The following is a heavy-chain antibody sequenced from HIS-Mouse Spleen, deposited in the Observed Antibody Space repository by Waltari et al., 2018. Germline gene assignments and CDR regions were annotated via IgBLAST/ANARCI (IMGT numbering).Heavy chain of an antibody. CDR3: AKDNGSGDSSGYYFDY. V-gene: IGHV3-9*01. CDR1: GFTFDDYA. Sequence: EVQLVESGGGLVQPGRSLRLSCAASGFTFDDYAMHWVRQAPGKGLAWVSGISWNSGSIGYADSMKGRFTISGDNAKNSLYLQMNSLRAEDTALYYCAKDNGSGDSSGYYFDYWGQGTLVTVSS. J-gene: IGHJ4*02. CDR2: ISWNSGSI. D-gene: IGHD3-22*01.